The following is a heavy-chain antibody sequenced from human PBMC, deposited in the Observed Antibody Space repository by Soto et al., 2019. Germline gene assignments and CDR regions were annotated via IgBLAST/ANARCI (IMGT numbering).Heavy chain of an antibody. CDR3: GKDYSVLATDD. CDR1: GFTFSSYG. D-gene: IGHD3-16*01. V-gene: IGHV3-30*18. Sequence: GGSLRLSCAASGFTFSSYGMHWVRQGPGKGLEWVEIVSSDGRNKNYAASVEGRFTISRDNSKNTLYLQMNRLRVADTAGYNCGKDYSVLATDDWGQGTLVTVSS. J-gene: IGHJ4*02. CDR2: VSSDGRNK.